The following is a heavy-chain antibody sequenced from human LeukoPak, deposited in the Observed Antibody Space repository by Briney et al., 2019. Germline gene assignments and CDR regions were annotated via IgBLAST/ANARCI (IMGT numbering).Heavy chain of an antibody. D-gene: IGHD6-13*01. J-gene: IGHJ4*02. CDR3: ATVLAAVGTPY. V-gene: IGHV3-15*07. CDR2: IKSKTDGGTA. CDR1: GFTFSNAW. Sequence: GGSLRLSCAVSGFTFSNAWMNWVRQAPGMGLEWVGRIKSKTDGGTADYAAPVKGRFTISRDDSKNTLYLQMNSLKAEDTAIYYCATVLAAVGTPYWGQGTLVTVSP.